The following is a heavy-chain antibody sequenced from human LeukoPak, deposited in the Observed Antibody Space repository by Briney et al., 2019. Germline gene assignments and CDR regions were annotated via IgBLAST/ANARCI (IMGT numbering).Heavy chain of an antibody. CDR3: ARGGVFTFGGVIAPQRNAFDI. CDR1: GFTFSDYY. V-gene: IGHV3-11*01. J-gene: IGHJ3*02. Sequence: GGSLRLSCAASGFTFSDYYMSWIRQAPGKGLEWVSYISSSGSTIYYADSVKGRFTISRDNAKNSLYLQMNSLRAEDTAVYYCARGGVFTFGGVIAPQRNAFDIWGQGTMVTVSS. CDR2: ISSSGSTI. D-gene: IGHD3-16*02.